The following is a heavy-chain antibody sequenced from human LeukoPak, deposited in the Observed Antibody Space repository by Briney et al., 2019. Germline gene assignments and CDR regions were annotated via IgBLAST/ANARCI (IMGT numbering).Heavy chain of an antibody. CDR1: GFTFSNYA. Sequence: GGSLRLSCAASGFTFSNYAMSWVRQAPGKGLEWVSAISGSGGSTYYADSVKGRFTISRDNSKNTLYLQMNSLRAEDTAVYYCARTRGNYYYDSSGQDHDAFDIWGQGTMVTVSS. V-gene: IGHV3-23*01. CDR2: ISGSGGST. D-gene: IGHD3-22*01. CDR3: ARTRGNYYYDSSGQDHDAFDI. J-gene: IGHJ3*02.